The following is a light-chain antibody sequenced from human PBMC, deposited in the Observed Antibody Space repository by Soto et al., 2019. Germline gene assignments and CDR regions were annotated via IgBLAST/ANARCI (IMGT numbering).Light chain of an antibody. CDR3: QQRSNWPIT. CDR1: QSVSSY. J-gene: IGKJ5*01. Sequence: EIVLTQSPATLSLSPGERATLSCRASQSVSSYLAWYHQKPGQAPRLLIYDASNRATGIPARFSGSGSGTDYTLTIGSLEPEDVAVYYCQQRSNWPITFGQGTRLEIK. V-gene: IGKV3-11*01. CDR2: DAS.